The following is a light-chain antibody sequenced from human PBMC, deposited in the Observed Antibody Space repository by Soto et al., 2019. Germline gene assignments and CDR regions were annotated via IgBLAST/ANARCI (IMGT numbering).Light chain of an antibody. CDR1: QSVSINY. CDR3: QQYGSTPRT. CDR2: GAS. V-gene: IGKV3-20*01. J-gene: IGKJ1*01. Sequence: EIVLTQSPGTLSLSPCDRATLSSSASQSVSINYLAWYQQKPGQAPRLLIYGASNRVTGIPDRFSGSGSGTDFTLTISRLEPEDCAVYYCQQYGSTPRTFGQGTKVDIK.